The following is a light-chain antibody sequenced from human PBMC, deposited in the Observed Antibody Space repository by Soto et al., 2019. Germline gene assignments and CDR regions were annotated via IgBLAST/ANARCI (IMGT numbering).Light chain of an antibody. Sequence: SYELTQPPSVSVSPGLTASITCSGDKLGDKLAYWYQQKPGQSPVLVMYQDSKRPSGIPERFSGSNSGTTATLTIIGTQSMDEADYYCQAWDSSTAVFGTGTKVTVL. CDR1: KLGDKL. V-gene: IGLV3-1*01. CDR2: QDS. J-gene: IGLJ1*01. CDR3: QAWDSSTAV.